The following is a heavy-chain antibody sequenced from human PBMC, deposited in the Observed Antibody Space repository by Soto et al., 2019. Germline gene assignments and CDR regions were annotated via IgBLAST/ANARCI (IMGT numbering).Heavy chain of an antibody. J-gene: IGHJ3*02. D-gene: IGHD4-17*01. CDR3: AKYYGDYVGLGAFDI. CDR1: GYTFTSYG. Sequence: ASVKVSCKASGYTFTSYGISWVRQAPGRGLEWMGWISAYNGNTNYAQKLQGRVTMTTDTSTSTAYMELRSLRSDDTAVYYCAKYYGDYVGLGAFDIWGQGTMVTVSS. V-gene: IGHV1-18*01. CDR2: ISAYNGNT.